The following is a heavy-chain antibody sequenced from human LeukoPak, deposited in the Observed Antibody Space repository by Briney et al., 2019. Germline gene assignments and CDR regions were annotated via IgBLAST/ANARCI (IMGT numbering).Heavy chain of an antibody. CDR2: IYWDDDR. V-gene: IGHV2-5*02. J-gene: IGHJ4*02. CDR1: GFSLNTRGVG. CDR3: AHRKNYYDSSVFDN. D-gene: IGHD3-22*01. Sequence: SGPTLVNPTQTLTLTCTFSGFSLNTRGVGVGWILQPPGRALEWLALIYWDDDRRYSPSLKSRLTITKDTSRNQVVLTMTNMDPVDXATYFCAHRKNYYDSSVFDNWGQGTLVTVSS.